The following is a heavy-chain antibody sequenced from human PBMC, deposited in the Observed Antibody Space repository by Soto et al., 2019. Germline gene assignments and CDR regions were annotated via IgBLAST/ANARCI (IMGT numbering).Heavy chain of an antibody. V-gene: IGHV4-34*01. CDR2: INHSGST. CDR3: AREYCSSTSCLNWFDP. CDR1: GGSFSGYY. J-gene: IGHJ5*02. Sequence: SETLSLTCAVYGGSFSGYYWSWIRQPPGKGLEWIGEINHSGSTNYNPSLKSRVTISVDTSKNQFSLKLSSVTAADTAVYYCAREYCSSTSCLNWFDPWGQGTLVTVSS. D-gene: IGHD2-2*01.